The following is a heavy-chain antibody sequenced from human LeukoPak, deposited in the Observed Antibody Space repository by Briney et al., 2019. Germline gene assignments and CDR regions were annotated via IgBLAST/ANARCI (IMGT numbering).Heavy chain of an antibody. V-gene: IGHV4-61*01. J-gene: IGHJ5*02. D-gene: IGHD2-15*01. CDR2: IYYSGST. CDR3: ARDIGKYCSGGSCERYNWFDP. Sequence: SETLSLTCTVSGGSVSSDSYYWSWIRQPPGKGLEWIGYIYYSGSTNYNPSLKSRVTISVDTSKNQFSLKLSSVTAADTAVYYCARDIGKYCSGGSCERYNWFDPWGQGTLVTVSS. CDR1: GGSVSSDSYY.